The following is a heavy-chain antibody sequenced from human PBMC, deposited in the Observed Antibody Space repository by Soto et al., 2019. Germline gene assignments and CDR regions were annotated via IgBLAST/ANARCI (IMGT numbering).Heavy chain of an antibody. CDR2: IYPIGTT. V-gene: IGHV4-31*03. Sequence: SETLSLTCTVSGASVNSDCYYWTWIRQFPGKGLEWIGYIYPIGTTYHNPSLKNRASISLDTSKNHISLNLRSVTAADTAVYYSVSTAHGDVWTVGWGQRTLLAVSP. CDR1: GASVNSDCYY. D-gene: IGHD1-1*01. J-gene: IGHJ4*02. CDR3: VSTAHGDVWTVG.